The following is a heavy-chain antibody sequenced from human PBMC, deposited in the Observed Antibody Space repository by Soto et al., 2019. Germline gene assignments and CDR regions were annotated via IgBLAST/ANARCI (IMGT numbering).Heavy chain of an antibody. CDR1: GYTLTELS. V-gene: IGHV1-24*01. D-gene: IGHD6-6*01. J-gene: IGHJ6*02. CDR2: FDPEDGET. Sequence: ASVKVSCKVSGYTLTELSMHWVRQAPGKGLEWMGGFDPEDGETIYAQKFQGRVTMTEDTSTDTAYMELSSLRSEDTAVYYCATRDSAQDYYYYGMDVWGQGTTVTVSS. CDR3: ATRDSAQDYYYYGMDV.